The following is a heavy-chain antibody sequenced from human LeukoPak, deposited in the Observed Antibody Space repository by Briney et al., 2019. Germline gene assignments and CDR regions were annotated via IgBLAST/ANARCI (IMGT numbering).Heavy chain of an antibody. D-gene: IGHD3-10*01. CDR3: ARDNGVEYFQH. V-gene: IGHV3-74*01. J-gene: IGHJ1*01. CDR1: GFTFSSYA. Sequence: GGSLRLSCAASGFTFSSYAMSWVRQAPGKGLVWVSRINTDGRSTYYADSVKGRFTISRDNAKNTLYLQMNSLRAEDTAVYYCARDNGVEYFQHWGQGTLVTVSS. CDR2: INTDGRST.